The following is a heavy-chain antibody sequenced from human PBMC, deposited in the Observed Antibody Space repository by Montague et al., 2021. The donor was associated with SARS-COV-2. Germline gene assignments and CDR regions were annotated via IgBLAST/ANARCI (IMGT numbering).Heavy chain of an antibody. CDR1: GGSISSNNYY. D-gene: IGHD5-24*01. J-gene: IGHJ4*02. Sequence: SETLSLTCTVSGGSISSNNYYWGWIRQPPGKGLEWIGSIYYSGNTHYNPSLKSRVTMSFDTSKNQFSLKLSSVTAADTAVYFCVRGFRTVGMPTCSFDYWGQGTLVTVSS. V-gene: IGHV4-39*07. CDR3: VRGFRTVGMPTCSFDY. CDR2: IYYSGNT.